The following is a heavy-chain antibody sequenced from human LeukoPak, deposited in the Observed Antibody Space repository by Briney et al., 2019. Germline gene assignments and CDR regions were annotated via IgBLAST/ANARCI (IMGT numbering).Heavy chain of an antibody. CDR2: INPNSGGT. CDR1: GYTFTGYY. CDR3: ARARYCGGDCYYHFDY. V-gene: IGHV1-2*02. D-gene: IGHD2-21*02. J-gene: IGHJ4*02. Sequence: ASVKVSCKASGYTFTGYYMRWVRQAPGQGLEWMGWINPNSGGTNYAQKFQGRVTMTRDTSISTAYMELSRLRSDDTAVYYCARARYCGGDCYYHFDYWGQGTLVTVSS.